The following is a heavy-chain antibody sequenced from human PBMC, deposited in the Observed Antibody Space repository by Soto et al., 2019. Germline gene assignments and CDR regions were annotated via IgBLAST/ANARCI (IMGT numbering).Heavy chain of an antibody. D-gene: IGHD2-15*01. Sequence: TSETLSLTCAVSGGSITSSSYYWGWIRQPPGKGLEWIGSIYYSGSTYYNPSLKSRVTISVDTSKNQFSLKLSSVTAADTAVYYCASLVVAAIYYGMDVWGQGTTVTVSS. J-gene: IGHJ6*02. V-gene: IGHV4-39*01. CDR1: GGSITSSSYY. CDR2: IYYSGST. CDR3: ASLVVAAIYYGMDV.